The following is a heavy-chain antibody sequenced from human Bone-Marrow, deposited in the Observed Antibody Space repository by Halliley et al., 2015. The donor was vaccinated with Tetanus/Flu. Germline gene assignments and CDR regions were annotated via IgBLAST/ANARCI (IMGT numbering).Heavy chain of an antibody. CDR1: GDSISGNY. V-gene: IGHV4-59*01. CDR2: IYDNGRT. CDR3: AIGAGWLVDY. D-gene: IGHD6-19*01. Sequence: VAGDSISGNYCSWIRQTPGKGLEYIGFIYDNGRTNYNPSLKSRVTISSDTSKNQFSLKLSSVTAADTAVYFCAIGAGWLVDYWGQGTLVTVSS. J-gene: IGHJ4*02.